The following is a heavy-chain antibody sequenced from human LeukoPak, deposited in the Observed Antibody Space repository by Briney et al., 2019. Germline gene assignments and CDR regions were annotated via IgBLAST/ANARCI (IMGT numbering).Heavy chain of an antibody. J-gene: IGHJ6*03. V-gene: IGHV3-30*04. CDR1: GFTFSSYA. Sequence: PGGSLRLSCAASGFTFSSYAMHWVRQAPAKGLEWVAAISYDGSNKYYADSVKGRFTISRDNSKNTLYLQMNSLRAEDTAVYYCARSAAHDSSGYYYYYYYMDVWGKGTTVTVSS. D-gene: IGHD3-22*01. CDR3: ARSAAHDSSGYYYYYYYMDV. CDR2: ISYDGSNK.